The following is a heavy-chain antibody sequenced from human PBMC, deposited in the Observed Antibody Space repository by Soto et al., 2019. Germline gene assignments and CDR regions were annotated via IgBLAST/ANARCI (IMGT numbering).Heavy chain of an antibody. CDR1: GFTFSDYY. CDR2: VSGSSSYI. Sequence: SLRLSCVASGFTFSDYYMSWIRQAPGKGLEWVSYVSGSSSYINHADSVKGRFTISRDNAKNSLYLQMNSLRAEDTAVYYCTRGETVAATIDYWGQGTQVTVSS. J-gene: IGHJ4*02. V-gene: IGHV3-11*06. D-gene: IGHD2-15*01. CDR3: TRGETVAATIDY.